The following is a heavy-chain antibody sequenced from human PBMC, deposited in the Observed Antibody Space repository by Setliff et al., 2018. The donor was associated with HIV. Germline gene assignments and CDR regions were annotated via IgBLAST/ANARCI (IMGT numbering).Heavy chain of an antibody. J-gene: IGHJ4*02. V-gene: IGHV1-69*10. CDR2: FIPILGMS. CDR3: ARDYSPTFYYYDSSGTFDY. D-gene: IGHD3-22*01. Sequence: SVKVSCKASGGTFSTYGISWVRQAPGQGLEWMGGFIPILGMSNYAQKFQDRVTITADESRTTAYMELSSLRSEDTAVYYCARDYSPTFYYYDSSGTFDYWGQGTLVTVSS. CDR1: GGTFSTYG.